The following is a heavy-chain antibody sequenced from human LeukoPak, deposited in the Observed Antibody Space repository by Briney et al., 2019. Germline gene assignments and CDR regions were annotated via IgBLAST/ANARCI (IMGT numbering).Heavy chain of an antibody. Sequence: ASVKVSCTASGYTFTTYGFTWIRQAPGQGLEWLGWISPYNGATEYAQNLQDRVSMTTDTSTNTAYIEVRSLKSDDTAVYYCARDSDWNVDYWGQGTLVTVSP. CDR2: ISPYNGAT. V-gene: IGHV1-18*01. CDR3: ARDSDWNVDY. CDR1: GYTFTTYG. J-gene: IGHJ4*02. D-gene: IGHD1-1*01.